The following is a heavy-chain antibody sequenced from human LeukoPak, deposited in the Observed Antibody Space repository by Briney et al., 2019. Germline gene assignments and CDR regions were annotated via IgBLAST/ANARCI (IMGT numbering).Heavy chain of an antibody. CDR1: GFTFSSYG. D-gene: IGHD3-16*02. CDR2: IWYDGSNK. V-gene: IGHV3-33*01. Sequence: GRSLRLSCAASGFTFSSYGMHWVRQAPGKGLEWVAVIWYDGSNKFYADSLKGRFTISRDNSKNTLYLQMNSLRAEDTAVYYCARVNRGDAFDIWGQGTLVTVSS. J-gene: IGHJ3*02. CDR3: ARVNRGDAFDI.